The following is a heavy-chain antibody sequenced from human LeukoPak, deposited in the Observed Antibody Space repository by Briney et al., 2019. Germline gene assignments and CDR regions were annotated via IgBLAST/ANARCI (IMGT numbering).Heavy chain of an antibody. CDR3: ARGRNTGYFDY. CDR2: IYSSAGT. J-gene: IGHJ4*02. Sequence: GGSLRLSCAASGFTFSNNYMSWVRQAPGKGLEWVSVIYSSAGTNYADSVKGRFTISRDNSKNMLYLQMNGLRAEDTAVYYCARGRNTGYFDYWGQGTLVTVSS. V-gene: IGHV3-53*01. D-gene: IGHD3-9*01. CDR1: GFTFSNNY.